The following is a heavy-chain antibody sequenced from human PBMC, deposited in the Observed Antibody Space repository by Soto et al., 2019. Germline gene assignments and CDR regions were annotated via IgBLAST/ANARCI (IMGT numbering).Heavy chain of an antibody. J-gene: IGHJ6*02. CDR3: ARDRGGEAGKYFYYYGMDV. D-gene: IGHD6-13*01. CDR2: ISYDGSTK. Sequence: GGSLRLSCAASGFTFSSYAMHWVRQAPGKXLEWVAVISYDGSTKYYAASEKGRFTISRDNSKNTPYLQMNSLRAEDTAAYYCARDRGGEAGKYFYYYGMDVWGQGATVTVSS. CDR1: GFTFSSYA. V-gene: IGHV3-30-3*01.